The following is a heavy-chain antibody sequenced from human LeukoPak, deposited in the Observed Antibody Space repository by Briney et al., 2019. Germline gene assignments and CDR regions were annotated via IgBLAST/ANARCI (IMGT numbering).Heavy chain of an antibody. V-gene: IGHV1-69*13. J-gene: IGHJ6*02. CDR3: ARDSSSWYGSYYYYGMDV. D-gene: IGHD6-13*01. CDR1: GGTFSSYA. Sequence: SVKVSCKASGGTFSSYAISWVRQAPGQGLEWMGGIIPIFGTANYAQKFQGRVTITADESTSTAYMELSSLRSEDTAVYYCARDSSSWYGSYYYYGMDVWGQGTTVTVS. CDR2: IIPIFGTA.